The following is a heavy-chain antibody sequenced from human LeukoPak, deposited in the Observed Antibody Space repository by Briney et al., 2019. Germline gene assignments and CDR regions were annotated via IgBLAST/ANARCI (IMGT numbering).Heavy chain of an antibody. V-gene: IGHV1-2*02. J-gene: IGHJ4*02. CDR2: INPNSGGT. CDR1: GYTFTSYY. CDR3: ASPGGRSSSWYYFDY. D-gene: IGHD6-13*01. Sequence: GASVKVSCKASGYTFTSYYMHWVRQAPGQGLEWMGWINPNSGGTNYAQKFQGRVTMTRDTSISTAYMELSRLRSDDTAVYYCASPGGRSSSWYYFDYWGQGTLVTVSS.